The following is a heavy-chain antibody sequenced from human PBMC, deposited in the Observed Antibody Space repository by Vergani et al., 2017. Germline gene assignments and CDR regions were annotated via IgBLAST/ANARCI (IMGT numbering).Heavy chain of an antibody. Sequence: QVQLQQWGAGLLKPSETLSLTCAVYGGSFSGYFWSWIRQSPGKGLEWIGEICHTEDTKYSPSLKSRVTVSVDESRNLFSLRLNSVTAADTAVYYCATIGYRRWGYYFDYWGQGILVTVSS. J-gene: IGHJ4*02. V-gene: IGHV4-34*01. CDR1: GGSFSGYF. D-gene: IGHD2-2*02. CDR2: ICHTEDT. CDR3: ATIGYRRWGYYFDY.